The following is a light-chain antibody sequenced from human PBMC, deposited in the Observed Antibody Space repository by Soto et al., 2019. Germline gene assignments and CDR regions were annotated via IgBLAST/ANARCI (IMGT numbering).Light chain of an antibody. CDR1: QSVSSNF. CDR3: QLYSSQFT. Sequence: EIVLTQSPGTLSLSPGERATLSCRASQSVSSNFLAWYQQTPGQAPRLLIYAISNRATGIPDRFSGSGSGTDFTHTSSRLEPEDCAVYYWQLYSSQFTFGPGTKVDIK. J-gene: IGKJ3*01. CDR2: AIS. V-gene: IGKV3-20*01.